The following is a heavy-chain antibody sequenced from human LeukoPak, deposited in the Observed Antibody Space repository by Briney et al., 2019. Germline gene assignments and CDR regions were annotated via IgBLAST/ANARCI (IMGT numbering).Heavy chain of an antibody. CDR2: INHSGST. V-gene: IGHV4-34*01. D-gene: IGHD6-19*01. CDR3: ARGRTYKSYSSGWYPFSPNRFDS. CDR1: GGSFSGYY. Sequence: SETLSLTCAVYGGSFSGYYWSWIRQPPGKGLEWIGEINHSGSTNYNPSLKSRVTISVDTSKNQFSLKLSSVTAADTAVYYCARGRTYKSYSSGWYPFSPNRFDSWGQGTLVTVSS. J-gene: IGHJ5*01.